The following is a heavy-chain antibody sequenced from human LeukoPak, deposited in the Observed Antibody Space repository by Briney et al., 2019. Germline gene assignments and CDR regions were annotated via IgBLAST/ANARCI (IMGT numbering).Heavy chain of an antibody. CDR2: LYHSDTV. V-gene: IGHV4-38-2*01. CDR3: ARQHDSYYYYYIDV. CDR1: GYSISDGYY. J-gene: IGHJ6*03. Sequence: SETLSLTCAVSGYSISDGYYWVWIRQPPGKGLEWIGSLYHSDTVYYNTALESRVSMSVDTSKNQFTLKLSFVTAADTAVYYCARQHDSYYYYYIDVWGPGTTVTVSS.